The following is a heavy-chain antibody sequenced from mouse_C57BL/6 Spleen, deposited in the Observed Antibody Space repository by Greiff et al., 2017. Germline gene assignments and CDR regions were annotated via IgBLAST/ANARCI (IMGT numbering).Heavy chain of an antibody. D-gene: IGHD1-1*02. J-gene: IGHJ2*01. CDR1: GYAFTNYL. CDR2: INPGSGGT. Sequence: QVQLQQSGAELVRPGTSVKVSCKASGYAFTNYLIEWVKQRPGQGLEWIGVINPGSGGTNYNEKFKGKATLTADKSSSTAYMQLSSLTSEDAAVYFCARERRGGYCFGYGGEGSTLAVAS. CDR3: ARERRGGYCFGY. V-gene: IGHV1-54*01.